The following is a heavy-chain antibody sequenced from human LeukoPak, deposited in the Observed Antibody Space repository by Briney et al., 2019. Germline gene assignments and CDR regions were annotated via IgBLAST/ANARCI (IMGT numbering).Heavy chain of an antibody. CDR1: GFTFDDYA. CDR3: AKGRYYDSSGFYNDY. CDR2: ISWNSGSI. J-gene: IGHJ4*02. V-gene: IGHV3-9*01. D-gene: IGHD3-22*01. Sequence: GGSLRLSCAASGFTFDDYAMHWVRHAPGKGLERVSGISWNSGSIGYADSVKGRFTISRENATTTMFLQMNSLTAEDTAVYYCAKGRYYDSSGFYNDYWGQGTLVTVSS.